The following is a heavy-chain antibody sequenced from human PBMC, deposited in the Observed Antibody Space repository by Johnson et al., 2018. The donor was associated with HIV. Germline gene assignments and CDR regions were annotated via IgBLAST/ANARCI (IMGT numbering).Heavy chain of an antibody. Sequence: QVQLVESGGGVVQPGRSLRLSCAGSGLIFSNFAMHWVRQAPGKGLEWVALISYDGSNKYYADSVKGRLTISRDNSKNTLYLQMNSLRAEDKAVYYCARERPGSGYDWGDAFDIWGQGTMVTVSS. CDR3: ARERPGSGYDWGDAFDI. CDR2: ISYDGSNK. J-gene: IGHJ3*02. V-gene: IGHV3-30-3*01. CDR1: GLIFSNFA. D-gene: IGHD5-12*01.